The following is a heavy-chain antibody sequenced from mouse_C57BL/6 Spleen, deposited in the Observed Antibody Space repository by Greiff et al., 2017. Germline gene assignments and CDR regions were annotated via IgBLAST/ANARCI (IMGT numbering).Heavy chain of an antibody. CDR3: ASWGYGSSYGY. CDR1: GYTFTSYW. J-gene: IGHJ2*01. D-gene: IGHD1-1*01. Sequence: QVQLQQPGAELVRPGSSVKLSCKASGYTFTSYWMDWVKQRPGQGLEWIGNIYPSDSETHYNQQFKDKATLTVDTSSSTAYMQLSSLTSEDSAVYYGASWGYGSSYGYWGQGTTLTVSS. V-gene: IGHV1-61*01. CDR2: IYPSDSET.